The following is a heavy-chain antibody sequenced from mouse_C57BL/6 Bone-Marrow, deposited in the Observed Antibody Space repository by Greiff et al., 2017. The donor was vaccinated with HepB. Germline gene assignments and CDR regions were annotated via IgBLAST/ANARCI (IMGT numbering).Heavy chain of an antibody. V-gene: IGHV1-64*01. D-gene: IGHD1-1*01. Sequence: QVQLQQPGAELVKPGASVKLSCKASGYTFTSYWMHWVKQRPGQGLEWIGMIHPNSGSTNYNEKFKSKATLTVDKSSSTAYMQLSSLTSEDSAVYYCARSYGSSYEGDYWGQGTTLTVSS. CDR1: GYTFTSYW. J-gene: IGHJ2*01. CDR2: IHPNSGST. CDR3: ARSYGSSYEGDY.